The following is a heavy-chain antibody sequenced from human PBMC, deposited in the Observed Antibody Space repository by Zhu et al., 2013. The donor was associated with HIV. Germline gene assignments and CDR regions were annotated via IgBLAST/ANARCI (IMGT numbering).Heavy chain of an antibody. CDR1: GYSISSGFS. CDR3: ARSEPFAVLNF. Sequence: QVQLQESGPGLVKPSETLSLTCGVSGYSISSGFSWAWIRQPPGKGLEWIGCIYYSGTTYYNPSLKSRVTISTDTSKNQFSLNLTSVTAADTAIYYCARSEPFAVLNFWGQGILVTVSS. D-gene: IGHD3-16*01. CDR2: IYYSGTT. V-gene: IGHV4-38-2*01. J-gene: IGHJ4*02.